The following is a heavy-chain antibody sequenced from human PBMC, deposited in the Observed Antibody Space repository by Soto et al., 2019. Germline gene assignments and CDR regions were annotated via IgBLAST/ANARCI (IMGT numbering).Heavy chain of an antibody. V-gene: IGHV4-59*08. D-gene: IGHD5-18*01. CDR2: IYYSGST. J-gene: IGHJ4*02. Sequence: SETLSLTCTVSGGSISSYYWSWIRQPPGKGLEWIGYIYYSGSTNYNPSLKSRVTISVDTSKNQFSLKLSSVTAADTAVYYCARRGYSYGDRGLDYWGQGTLVTVSS. CDR1: GGSISSYY. CDR3: ARRGYSYGDRGLDY.